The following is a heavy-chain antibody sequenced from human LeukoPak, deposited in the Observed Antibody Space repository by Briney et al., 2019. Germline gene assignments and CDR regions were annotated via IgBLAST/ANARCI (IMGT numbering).Heavy chain of an antibody. CDR3: AKATDSTDYYDSSGYPGY. CDR2: ISYDGSNK. V-gene: IGHV3-30*18. Sequence: QPGGSLRLSCAASGFTFSSYGTHWVRQAPGKGLEWVAVISYDGSNKYYADSVKGRFTISRDNSKNTLYLQMNSLRAEDTAVYYCAKATDSTDYYDSSGYPGYWGQGTLVTVSS. CDR1: GFTFSSYG. J-gene: IGHJ4*02. D-gene: IGHD3-22*01.